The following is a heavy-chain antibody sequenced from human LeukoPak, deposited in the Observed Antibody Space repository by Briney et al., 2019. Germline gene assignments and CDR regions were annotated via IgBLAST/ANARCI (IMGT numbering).Heavy chain of an antibody. CDR1: GFTFSSYG. D-gene: IGHD2-2*01. Sequence: PGGSLRLSCAASGFTFSSYGMHWVRQPPGKGLEWIGEINHSGSTNYNPSLKSRVTISVDTSKNQFSLKLSSVTAADTAVYYCARRPQLLTRQPLNWFDPWGQGTLVTVSS. V-gene: IGHV4-34*01. J-gene: IGHJ5*02. CDR2: INHSGST. CDR3: ARRPQLLTRQPLNWFDP.